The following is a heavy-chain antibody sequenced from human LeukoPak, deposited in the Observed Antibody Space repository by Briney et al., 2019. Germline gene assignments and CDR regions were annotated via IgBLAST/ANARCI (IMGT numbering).Heavy chain of an antibody. CDR3: AKDMQGSY. CDR2: ISSSGANA. V-gene: IGHV3-23*01. J-gene: IGHJ4*02. CDR1: GFSFNSAA. Sequence: GGSLRLPCAASGFSFNSAAMTWDHQAPGKGLEWVSLISSSGANAYYADSVRGRFSISRDNSKNTLYLQMNGLRAEDTAIYYCAKDMQGSYWGQGTLVTVSS. D-gene: IGHD2-2*01.